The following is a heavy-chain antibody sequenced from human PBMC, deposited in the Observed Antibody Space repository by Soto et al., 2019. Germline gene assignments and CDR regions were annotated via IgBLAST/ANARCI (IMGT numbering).Heavy chain of an antibody. CDR1: GGSFSGYC. Sequence: SETLSLTCAVYGGSFSGYCWSWIRLRPGPGLEWIGESDHSGSGNYNPYLKSRVTMSVDTSKTQSPLKLSSVTAADTAVDYCARGPMHRCGYSGYGFSTFDYWGQGTLVTVYS. V-gene: IGHV4-34*01. CDR2: SDHSGSG. D-gene: IGHD5-12*01. J-gene: IGHJ4*02. CDR3: ARGPMHRCGYSGYGFSTFDY.